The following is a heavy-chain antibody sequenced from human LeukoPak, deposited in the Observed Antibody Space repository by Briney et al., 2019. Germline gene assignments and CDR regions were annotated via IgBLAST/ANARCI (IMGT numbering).Heavy chain of an antibody. D-gene: IGHD5-18*01. CDR2: IIPIFGTA. Sequence: SVKVFCKASGYTFTSYGISWVRQAPGQGLEWMGGIIPIFGTANYAQKFQGRVTITADESTSTAYMELSSLRSEDTAVYYCARAGIQLWLRPLGWFDPWGQGTLVTVSS. CDR1: GYTFTSYG. J-gene: IGHJ5*02. CDR3: ARAGIQLWLRPLGWFDP. V-gene: IGHV1-69*13.